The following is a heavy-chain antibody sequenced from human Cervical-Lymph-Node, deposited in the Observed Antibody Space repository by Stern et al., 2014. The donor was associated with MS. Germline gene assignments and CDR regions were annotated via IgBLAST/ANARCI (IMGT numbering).Heavy chain of an antibody. J-gene: IGHJ4*02. Sequence: VQLVESGGGLVQPGGSLRLSCVASGFRFGTSWMSWVRQPPGRGRVWVANIRQDGYDKFYVDSVKGRFTISRDNARNSLYLQMNSLTVADTAVYYCARDRRAFLDYWGQGTHVAVSS. V-gene: IGHV3-7*01. CDR3: ARDRRAFLDY. D-gene: IGHD2/OR15-2a*01. CDR2: IRQDGYDK. CDR1: GFRFGTSW.